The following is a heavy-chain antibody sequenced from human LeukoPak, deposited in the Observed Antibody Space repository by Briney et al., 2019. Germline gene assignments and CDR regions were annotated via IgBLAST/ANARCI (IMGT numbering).Heavy chain of an antibody. CDR3: AAGRGYSSSSRNYYYYHMDV. Sequence: GASVTVSCKASGNTFTTYAFHWVRQAPGQRLEWMGWISAGNDNTKSSRKFQDRVTITRDTSASTAYMELSSLTSEDTAVYYCAAGRGYSSSSRNYYYYHMDVWGQGTTVTVSS. CDR1: GNTFTTYA. J-gene: IGHJ6*02. V-gene: IGHV1-3*01. CDR2: ISAGNDNT. D-gene: IGHD6-6*01.